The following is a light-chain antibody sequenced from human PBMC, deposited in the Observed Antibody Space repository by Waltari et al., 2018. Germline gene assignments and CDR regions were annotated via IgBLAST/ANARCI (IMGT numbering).Light chain of an antibody. CDR2: EVT. J-gene: IGLJ1*01. CDR1: RSDVGSSSL. Sequence: QSALTQPAPVSGSPGQSITIPCTGSRSDVGSSSLVPWYLQPPGKAPKLIIYEVTKRPSGVSNRFSGSKSGNTASLTISGLQAEDEADYYCYSYAGGRVFGTGTKVTVL. CDR3: YSYAGGRV. V-gene: IGLV2-23*02.